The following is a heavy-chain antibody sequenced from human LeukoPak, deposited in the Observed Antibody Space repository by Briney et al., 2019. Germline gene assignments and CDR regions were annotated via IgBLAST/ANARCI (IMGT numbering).Heavy chain of an antibody. CDR3: ARGAAGTRDY. Sequence: SETLSLTCTVSGGSISSYYWSWIRQPPGKGLEWIGYIYYSGSTKYNPSLTSRVTISVDTSKNQFSLNLSPVTAADTAVYYCARGAAGTRDYWGQGTLVTVSS. V-gene: IGHV4-59*01. CDR2: IYYSGST. J-gene: IGHJ4*02. CDR1: GGSISSYY. D-gene: IGHD6-13*01.